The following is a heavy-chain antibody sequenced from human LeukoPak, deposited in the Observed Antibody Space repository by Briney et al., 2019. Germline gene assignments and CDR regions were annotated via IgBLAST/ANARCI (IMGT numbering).Heavy chain of an antibody. Sequence: GGSLRLSCAASGFTFSDYYMSWIRQAPGKGLEWVSYISSSGSTIHYADSVRGRFTISRDNAKNSLYLQMSSLRAEDTAVYYCARDGSSWYLDYWGQGTLVTVSS. CDR1: GFTFSDYY. J-gene: IGHJ4*02. V-gene: IGHV3-11*01. D-gene: IGHD6-13*01. CDR2: ISSSGSTI. CDR3: ARDGSSWYLDY.